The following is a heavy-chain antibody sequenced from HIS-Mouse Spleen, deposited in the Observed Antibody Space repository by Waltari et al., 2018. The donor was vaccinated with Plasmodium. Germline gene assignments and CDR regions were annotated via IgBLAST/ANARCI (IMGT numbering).Heavy chain of an antibody. CDR2: AYYSSKWDN. Sequence: VQLQQSGPGLVKPSQTLSLTCAISGDSVSSNSVAWNRIRQSPSRGLEWLGSAYYSSKWDNDYAVSVKSRITLHPDTAKSQFSQQLNSVTPEDTAVYYCARDGWGTPLDYWGQGTLVTVSS. V-gene: IGHV6-1*01. J-gene: IGHJ4*02. CDR1: GDSVSSNSVA. CDR3: ARDGWGTPLDY. D-gene: IGHD7-27*01.